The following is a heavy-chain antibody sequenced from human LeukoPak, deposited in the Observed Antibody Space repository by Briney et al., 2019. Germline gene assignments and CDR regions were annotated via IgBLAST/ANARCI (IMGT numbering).Heavy chain of an antibody. CDR1: GFGITDYF. J-gene: IGHJ4*02. V-gene: IGHV1-46*01. CDR3: ARAVDQDFDY. Sequence: ASARVACKTSGFGITDYFMHWVRQAPGQGLEWTGMINPSDGFTRQAQKFEGRVTITSDTSTSTVYMEMSSLTSEDTAVYYCARAVDQDFDYWGQGILVTVSS. D-gene: IGHD3/OR15-3a*01. CDR2: INPSDGFT.